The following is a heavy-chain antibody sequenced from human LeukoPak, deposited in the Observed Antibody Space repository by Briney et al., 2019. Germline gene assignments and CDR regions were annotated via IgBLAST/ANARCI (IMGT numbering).Heavy chain of an antibody. CDR2: INAGNGNT. CDR1: GYTFTSYA. J-gene: IGHJ3*02. CDR3: ARTRYDFWSGYYTTTEGDAFDI. V-gene: IGHV1-3*01. Sequence: ASVKVSCKASGYTFTSYAMHWVRQAPGQRLEWMGWINAGNGNTKYSQKFQGRVTITRDTSASTAYMELSSLRSEDTAVYYCARTRYDFWSGYYTTTEGDAFDIWGQGTMVTVSS. D-gene: IGHD3-3*01.